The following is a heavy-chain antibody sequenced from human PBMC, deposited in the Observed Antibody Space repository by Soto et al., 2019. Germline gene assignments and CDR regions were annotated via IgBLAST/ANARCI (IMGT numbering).Heavy chain of an antibody. V-gene: IGHV1-2*02. J-gene: IGHJ6*02. Sequence: ASVKVSCKASGYTFTCYYMHWVRQAPGQGLEWMGWINTNSGGTNNAQKFQGRVTMTRDTSISTAYMELSTLRSDDTAVYYCARAPPYVLRFLEWFYGMDVWGQGTTVTVS. CDR3: ARAPPYVLRFLEWFYGMDV. CDR1: GYTFTCYY. CDR2: INTNSGGT. D-gene: IGHD3-3*01.